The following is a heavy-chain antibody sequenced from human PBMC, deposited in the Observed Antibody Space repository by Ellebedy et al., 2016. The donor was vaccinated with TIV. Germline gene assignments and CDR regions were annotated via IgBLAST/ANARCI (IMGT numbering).Heavy chain of an antibody. CDR3: ARDAHILTGPNYYYYYGMDV. V-gene: IGHV3-21*01. J-gene: IGHJ6*02. CDR2: ISSSSSYI. Sequence: PGGSLRLSCAASGFTFSSYSMNWVRQAPGKGLEWVSSISSSSSYIYYADSVKGRFTISRDNAKNSLYLQMNSLRAEDTAVYYCARDAHILTGPNYYYYYGMDVWGQGTTVTVSS. CDR1: GFTFSSYS. D-gene: IGHD3-9*01.